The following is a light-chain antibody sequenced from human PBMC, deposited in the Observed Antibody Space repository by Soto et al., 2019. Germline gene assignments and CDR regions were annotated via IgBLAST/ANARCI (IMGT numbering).Light chain of an antibody. J-gene: IGLJ2*01. Sequence: QSVLTQPPSASGTPGQRVTSSCSGSSSNIGSNYVYWYQQLPGTAPKLLIYRNYQRPSGVPDRFSGSKSGTSASLAISGLRSEDEADYYCAAWDDSLSGVVFGGGTKLTVL. CDR2: RNY. V-gene: IGLV1-47*01. CDR3: AAWDDSLSGVV. CDR1: SSNIGSNY.